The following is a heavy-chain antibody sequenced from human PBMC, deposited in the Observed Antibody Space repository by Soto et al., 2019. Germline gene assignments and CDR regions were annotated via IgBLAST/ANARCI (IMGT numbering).Heavy chain of an antibody. D-gene: IGHD2-2*01. V-gene: IGHV4-59*01. CDR2: IYYSGST. CDR3: ARGLPADPRRDFDY. Sequence: PSETLSLTCTVSGGSISSYYWSWIRQPPGKGLEWIGYIYYSGSTNYNPSLKSRVTISVDTSKNQFSLKLSSVTAADTAVYYCARGLPADPRRDFDYWGQGTLVTVSS. J-gene: IGHJ4*02. CDR1: GGSISSYY.